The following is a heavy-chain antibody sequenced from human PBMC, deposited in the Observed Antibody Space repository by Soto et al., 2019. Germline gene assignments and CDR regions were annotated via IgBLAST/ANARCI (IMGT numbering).Heavy chain of an antibody. CDR2: ISSSGNTI. Sequence: QVQLVESGGDLVKPGGSLRLSCAASGFTFSDYYMSWIRQAPGKGLEWVSYISSSGNTIYYADSVRGRFTISRDNAKNSLYLQMNRLSAQVTAAYYCVRVAGLIDPWGQGTLVTVSS. CDR3: VRVAGLIDP. V-gene: IGHV3-11*01. CDR1: GFTFSDYY. J-gene: IGHJ5*02.